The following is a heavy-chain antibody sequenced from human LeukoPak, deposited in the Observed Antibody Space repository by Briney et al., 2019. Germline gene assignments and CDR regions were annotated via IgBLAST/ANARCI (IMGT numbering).Heavy chain of an antibody. CDR2: ISSSSSTI. Sequence: GGSLRLSCAPSGFTFSSYSMNGVRQAPGKGLERVSYISSSSSTIYYADSVKGRFTISRDNANNSLYLQMNSLRAEDTAVYYCARVLLWLGEFVTANDYWGQGTLVTVSS. J-gene: IGHJ4*02. D-gene: IGHD3-10*01. V-gene: IGHV3-48*01. CDR3: ARVLLWLGEFVTANDY. CDR1: GFTFSSYS.